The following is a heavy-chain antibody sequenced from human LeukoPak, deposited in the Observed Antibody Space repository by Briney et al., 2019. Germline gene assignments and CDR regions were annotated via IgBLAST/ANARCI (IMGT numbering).Heavy chain of an antibody. D-gene: IGHD5-18*01. V-gene: IGHV3-49*04. CDR2: IRSKAYRGTT. CDR3: TRGPIQLWIHNAMDV. Sequence: GGSLRLSCRAFGFTFGDHATSWVRQAPGKGLEWVGFIRSKAYRGTTEYAASVKGRFTILRDDSKSIAYLQMNSLEIEDTGFYYCTRGPIQLWIHNAMDVWGQGTTVTVSS. J-gene: IGHJ6*02. CDR1: GFTFGDHA.